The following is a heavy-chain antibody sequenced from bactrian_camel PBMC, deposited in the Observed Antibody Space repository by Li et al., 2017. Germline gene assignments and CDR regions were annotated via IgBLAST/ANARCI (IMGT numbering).Heavy chain of an antibody. V-gene: IGHV3S6*01. CDR3: AADLTDAGHWRHFSDFRV. CDR2: KHVDGTVT. CDR1: GYSFSRNC. D-gene: IGHD7*01. Sequence: HVQLVESGGGSVQAGGSLRLSCAASGYSFSRNCMGWFRQAPGKGVEWVASKHVDGTVTDYEDSVKGRFTISNDGRKDTLYLQMNNLKPEDTGVYYCAADLTDAGHWRHFSDFRVRGQGTQVTVS. J-gene: IGHJ6*01.